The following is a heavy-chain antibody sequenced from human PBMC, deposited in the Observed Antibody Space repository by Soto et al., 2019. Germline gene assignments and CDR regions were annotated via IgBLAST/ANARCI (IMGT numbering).Heavy chain of an antibody. D-gene: IGHD5-18*01. V-gene: IGHV3-33*01. CDR2: IWYDGSNK. J-gene: IGHJ4*02. CDR3: GRDGALGDTAVVDS. Sequence: QVQLVESGGGVVQPGTSLRLSCAASGFTFSTYGMHWVRQAPGKGLEWVAVIWYDGSNKYHGDSLKGRFTISRDNSKNTLYLQINILRAEDTAVYYCGRDGALGDTAVVDSWGQGTLVTVSS. CDR1: GFTFSTYG.